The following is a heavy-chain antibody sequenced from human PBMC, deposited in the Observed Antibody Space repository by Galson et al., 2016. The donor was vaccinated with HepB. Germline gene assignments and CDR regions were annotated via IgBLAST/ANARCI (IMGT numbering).Heavy chain of an antibody. V-gene: IGHV3-30*18. D-gene: IGHD3-10*02. Sequence: SLRLSCAASGFTFNKYGMHWVRQAQGKGLEWVAADSVHGGRKFYADAVKGRFTISRDSANNMLFLQMSSLRDDDTAVYYCAKRHEYCPPVGCSVDYWGQGTLVSVSS. CDR3: AKRHEYCPPVGCSVDY. J-gene: IGHJ4*02. CDR2: DSVHGGRK. CDR1: GFTFNKYG.